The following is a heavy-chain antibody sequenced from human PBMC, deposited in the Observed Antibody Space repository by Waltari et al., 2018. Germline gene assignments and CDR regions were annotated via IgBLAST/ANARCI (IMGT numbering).Heavy chain of an antibody. CDR2: VRGDGRT. V-gene: IGHV4-4*02. J-gene: IGHJ4*02. Sequence: QLQLQESGPGLVTPSGTLSLTCAVSGDSMSTTDCWGWVRQPPGKGLEWRGQVRGDGRTNYNPSVASRVTISLDTSTDQFSLKVTSATAADTAIYYCARDRGRGLYLDSWGQGMLVTVSS. CDR1: GDSMSTTDC. D-gene: IGHD2-15*01. CDR3: ARDRGRGLYLDS.